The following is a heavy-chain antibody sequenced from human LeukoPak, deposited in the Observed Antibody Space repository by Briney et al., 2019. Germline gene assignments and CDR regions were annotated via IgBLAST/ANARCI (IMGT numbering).Heavy chain of an antibody. V-gene: IGHV3-23*03. CDR1: GFTFSSYA. D-gene: IGHD3-10*01. CDR3: AKGKFGDPLNY. CDR2: VYTDGNI. J-gene: IGHJ4*02. Sequence: GGSLRLSCAASGFTFSSYAMSWVRQAPGKGLEWVSVVYTDGNIFYADSVKGRFTISKDISKNTVDLLMNSVRDEDTALYYCAKGKFGDPLNYWGQGTLVTVSS.